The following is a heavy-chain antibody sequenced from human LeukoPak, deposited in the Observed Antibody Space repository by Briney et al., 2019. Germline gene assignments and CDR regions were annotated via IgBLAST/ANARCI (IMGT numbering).Heavy chain of an antibody. J-gene: IGHJ6*02. CDR2: INHSGST. Sequence: SETLSLTCAVYGGSFSGYYWSWIRQPPGKGLEWIGEINHSGSTNYNPSLKSRVTISVDTSKYQFSLTLSSVTAADTAVYYCARITSTIFGVVMNYYYYGMDVWGQGTTVTVSS. CDR1: GGSFSGYY. D-gene: IGHD3-3*01. V-gene: IGHV4-34*01. CDR3: ARITSTIFGVVMNYYYYGMDV.